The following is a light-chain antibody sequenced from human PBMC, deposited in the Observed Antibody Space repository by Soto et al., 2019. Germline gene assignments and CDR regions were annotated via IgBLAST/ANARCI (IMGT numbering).Light chain of an antibody. Sequence: QSVLTQPASVSGSPGQSITISCTGTSSDVGGYNYVSWYQQHPGKAPKLMIYEVSEPPSGVPDRFSGSKSSNTASLTISRLQADDDADYYCSLHTISSALQVFGTGTKVTVL. V-gene: IGLV2-14*01. CDR3: SLHTISSALQV. J-gene: IGLJ1*01. CDR2: EVS. CDR1: SSDVGGYNY.